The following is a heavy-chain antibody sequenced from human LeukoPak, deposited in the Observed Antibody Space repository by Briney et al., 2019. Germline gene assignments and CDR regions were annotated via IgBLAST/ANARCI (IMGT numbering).Heavy chain of an antibody. D-gene: IGHD3-3*01. CDR2: IYYSGST. V-gene: IGHV4-30-4*08. Sequence: PSETLSLTCTVSGGSISSGDYYWSWIRQPPGKVREWIGYIYYSGSTYYNPSLKSRVTISVDTSKNQFSLKLSSVTAADTAVYYCAREIFGVARKDAFDIWGQGTMVTVSS. CDR3: AREIFGVARKDAFDI. J-gene: IGHJ3*02. CDR1: GGSISSGDYY.